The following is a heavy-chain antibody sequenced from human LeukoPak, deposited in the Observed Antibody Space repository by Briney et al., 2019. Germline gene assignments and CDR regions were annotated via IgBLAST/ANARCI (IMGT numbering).Heavy chain of an antibody. Sequence: SETLSLTCTVSGGSVSSYYWNWIRQPPGKGLEWIGYIHYSGSTNYNPSLKSRVTISVDTSKNQFSLKLNAVTAADTAVYYCARWDSGSYFLGYWGQGTLVTVSS. CDR2: IHYSGST. CDR3: ARWDSGSYFLGY. CDR1: GGSVSSYY. J-gene: IGHJ4*02. D-gene: IGHD1-26*01. V-gene: IGHV4-59*02.